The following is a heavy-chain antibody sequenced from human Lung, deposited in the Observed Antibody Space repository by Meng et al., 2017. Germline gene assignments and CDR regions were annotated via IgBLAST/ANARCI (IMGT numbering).Heavy chain of an antibody. J-gene: IGHJ4*02. CDR3: TTDDYGHQGFPFDF. D-gene: IGHD3-16*01. V-gene: IGHV3-66*01. CDR2: IYSGGNT. CDR1: GFSVSHNY. Sequence: EGVLVASGRGLVQPGGSLRLSCAASGFSVSHNYMSWVRQAPGKGLEWVSVIYSGGNTYYADSVKGRFTISRDNSKNTLSLQMNSLKTEDTGVYYCTTDDYGHQGFPFDFWGQGTLVTVSS.